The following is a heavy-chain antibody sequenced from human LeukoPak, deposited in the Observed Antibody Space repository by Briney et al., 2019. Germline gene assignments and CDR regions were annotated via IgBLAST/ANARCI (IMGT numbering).Heavy chain of an antibody. Sequence: PSETLSLTCAVYGGSFSGYYWSWIRQPPGKGLEWIGYIYHSGSTYYNPSLKSRVTISVDRSKNQFSLKLSSVTAADTAVYYCAREEMATITGAFDIWGQGTMVTVSS. V-gene: IGHV4-34*01. D-gene: IGHD5-24*01. CDR3: AREEMATITGAFDI. CDR2: IYHSGST. J-gene: IGHJ3*02. CDR1: GGSFSGYY.